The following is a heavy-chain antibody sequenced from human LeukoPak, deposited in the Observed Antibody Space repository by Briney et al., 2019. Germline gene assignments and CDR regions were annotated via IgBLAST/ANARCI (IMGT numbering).Heavy chain of an antibody. J-gene: IGHJ4*02. Sequence: HPGGSLRLSCAASGFTFSSYAMSWVRQAPGKGLEWVSAISGSGGSTYYADSVKGRFTISRDNSKNTLYLQMNSLRAEDTAVYYCARIAAAGTLLTTVVRSGYFDYWGQGTLVTVSS. D-gene: IGHD6-13*01. V-gene: IGHV3-23*01. CDR2: ISGSGGST. CDR1: GFTFSSYA. CDR3: ARIAAAGTLLTTVVRSGYFDY.